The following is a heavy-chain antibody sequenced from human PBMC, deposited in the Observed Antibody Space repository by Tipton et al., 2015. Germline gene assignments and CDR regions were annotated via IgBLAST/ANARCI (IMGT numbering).Heavy chain of an antibody. CDR3: ARAYYDSSGYYWLGLGY. D-gene: IGHD3-22*01. J-gene: IGHJ4*02. CDR1: GFSFDIHD. Sequence: SLRLSCAASGFSFDIHDMNWVRQAPGKGLEWVSHITSGGDSLNYADSVKGRFTISRDNAKNTLYLQMNSLRAEDTAVYYCARAYYDSSGYYWLGLGYWGQGTLVTVSS. V-gene: IGHV3-48*03. CDR2: ITSGGDSL.